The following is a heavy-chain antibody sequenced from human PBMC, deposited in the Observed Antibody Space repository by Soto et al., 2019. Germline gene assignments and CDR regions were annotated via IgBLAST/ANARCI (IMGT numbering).Heavy chain of an antibody. D-gene: IGHD3-3*01. CDR3: ARDNNGFWSLYPLAFDY. J-gene: IGHJ4*02. Sequence: QVQLQESGPGLVKPSETLSLTCTVSGGSLTKYYWSWIRQPAGKGLEWIGRISTRGNVVSKASLRSRLTMSVDTSKNQFSLRLTSVTAADTAVYYCARDNNGFWSLYPLAFDYWGQGALVTVSS. CDR1: GGSLTKYY. V-gene: IGHV4-4*07. CDR2: ISTRGNV.